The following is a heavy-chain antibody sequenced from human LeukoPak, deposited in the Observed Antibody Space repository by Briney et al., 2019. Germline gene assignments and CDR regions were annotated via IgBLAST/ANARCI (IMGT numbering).Heavy chain of an antibody. CDR3: ARLVSYDVLTENFYKYYMDV. J-gene: IGHJ6*03. Sequence: PSDTLSLTCTVSSDSISSNNYYWGWIRQPPGKGLEWFGSIYYTGSTFYNPSLKSRVTMSLDALKNQFTLKVTSVTATDTAVYYCARLVSYDVLTENFYKYYMDVWGKGTTVTVSS. CDR2: IYYTGST. CDR1: SDSISSNNYY. V-gene: IGHV4-39*01. D-gene: IGHD3-9*01.